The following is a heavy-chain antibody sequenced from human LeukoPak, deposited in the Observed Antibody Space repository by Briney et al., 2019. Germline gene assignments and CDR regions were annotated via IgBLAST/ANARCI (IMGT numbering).Heavy chain of an antibody. D-gene: IGHD3-10*01. CDR2: INDSGGRT. CDR3: ARGVRGVIALVDY. CDR1: RFIFRNYG. Sequence: PGGSLRLSCVGSRFIFRNYGMNWVRQAPGKGLEWVAGINDSGGRTYYADSVKGRFTISRDNSRNTLYLEMNSLRVEDTAVYYCARGVRGVIALVDYWGQGTLVTVSS. V-gene: IGHV3-23*01. J-gene: IGHJ4*02.